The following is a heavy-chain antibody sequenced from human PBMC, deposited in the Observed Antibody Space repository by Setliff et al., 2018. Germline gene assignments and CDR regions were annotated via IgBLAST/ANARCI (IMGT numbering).Heavy chain of an antibody. D-gene: IGHD3-10*01. CDR2: IYYTGIT. CDR3: ARALASGSYYGQSSYYMDV. V-gene: IGHV4-39*02. CDR1: GDSINTPTYH. J-gene: IGHJ6*03. Sequence: SETLSLTCTVSGDSINTPTYHWGWVRQPPGKGLEWIGLIYYTGITYYNPSLKSRVTISEDMSENQISLKLNPVTAADTAVYYCARALASGSYYGQSSYYMDVWGKGTTVTVSS.